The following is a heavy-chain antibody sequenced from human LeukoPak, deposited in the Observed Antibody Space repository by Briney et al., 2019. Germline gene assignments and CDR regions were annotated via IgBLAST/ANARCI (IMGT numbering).Heavy chain of an antibody. Sequence: PGGSLRLSCAASGFTFSSYAMSWVRQAPGKGLEWVSAISGSGGSTYYADSVKGRFTISRDNSKNTLYLQMNSLRAGDTAVYYCAKNNHLGPVESAFDIWGQRTMVNVPS. V-gene: IGHV3-23*01. D-gene: IGHD2/OR15-2a*01. CDR3: AKNNHLGPVESAFDI. CDR2: ISGSGGST. CDR1: GFTFSSYA. J-gene: IGHJ3*02.